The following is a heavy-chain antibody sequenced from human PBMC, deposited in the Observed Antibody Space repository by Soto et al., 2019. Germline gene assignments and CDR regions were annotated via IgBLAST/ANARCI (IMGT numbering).Heavy chain of an antibody. Sequence: LRLSCAASGFTFSDYYMSWIRQAPGKGLEWVSYISSSSSYTNYADSVKGRFTISRDNAKNSLYLQMNSLRAEDTAVYYCARRREYSRSSVAFDIWGQGTMVTV. D-gene: IGHD6-6*01. V-gene: IGHV3-11*06. CDR1: GFTFSDYY. J-gene: IGHJ3*02. CDR3: ARRREYSRSSVAFDI. CDR2: ISSSSSYT.